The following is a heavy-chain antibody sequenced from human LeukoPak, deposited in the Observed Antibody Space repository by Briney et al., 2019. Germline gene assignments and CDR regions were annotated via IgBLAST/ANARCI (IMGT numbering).Heavy chain of an antibody. CDR1: GGSISSGSYY. Sequence: PSETLSLTCTVSGGSISSGSYYWSWIRQPAGKGLEWIGRIYTSGSTNYNPSLKSRVTISVDTSKNQFSLKLSSVTAADTAVYYCARGHPTMVRGVSEDWFDPWGQGTLVTVSS. J-gene: IGHJ5*02. V-gene: IGHV4-61*02. D-gene: IGHD3-10*01. CDR3: ARGHPTMVRGVSEDWFDP. CDR2: IYTSGST.